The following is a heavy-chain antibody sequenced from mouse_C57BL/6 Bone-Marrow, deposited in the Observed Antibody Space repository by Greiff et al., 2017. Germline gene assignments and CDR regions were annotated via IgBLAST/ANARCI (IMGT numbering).Heavy chain of an antibody. CDR1: GYTFTDYN. V-gene: IGHV1-22*01. D-gene: IGHD1-1*01. J-gene: IGHJ3*01. CDR2: INPNNGGT. Sequence: VQLKESGPELVKPGASVKMSCKASGYTFTDYNMHWVKQSHGKSLEWIGYINPNNGGTSYNQKFKGKATLTVNKSSSTAYMELRSLTSEDSAVYYCARWYYGSRSWFAYWGQGTLVTVSA. CDR3: ARWYYGSRSWFAY.